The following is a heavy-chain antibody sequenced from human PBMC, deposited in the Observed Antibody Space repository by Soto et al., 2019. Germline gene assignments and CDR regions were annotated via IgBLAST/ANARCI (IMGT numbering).Heavy chain of an antibody. CDR1: GFSFSHYE. J-gene: IGHJ4*02. CDR3: ASARAAGGY. Sequence: EVQLVESGGGLVQPGGSLRLSCAASGFSFSHYEMNWVRQAPGKGLGWVAYISSGGNIIHYADSVRGRFTVSRDNARNSLFLQMNLLRVEDTALYYCASARAAGGYWGQGPLVTVSS. V-gene: IGHV3-48*03. CDR2: ISSGGNII. D-gene: IGHD6-13*01.